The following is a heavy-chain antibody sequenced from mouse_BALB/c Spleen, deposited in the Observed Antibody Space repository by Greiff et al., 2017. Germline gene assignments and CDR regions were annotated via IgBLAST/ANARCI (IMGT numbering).Heavy chain of an antibody. J-gene: IGHJ2*01. Sequence: EVMLVESGGDLVKPGGSLKLSCAASGFTFSSYGMSWVRQTPDKRLEWVATISSGGSYTYYPDSVKGRFTISRDNAKNTLYLQMSSLKSEDTAMYYCARQYGYDGGYYFDYWGQGTTLTVS. V-gene: IGHV5-6*02. CDR3: ARQYGYDGGYYFDY. D-gene: IGHD2-2*01. CDR2: ISSGGSYT. CDR1: GFTFSSYG.